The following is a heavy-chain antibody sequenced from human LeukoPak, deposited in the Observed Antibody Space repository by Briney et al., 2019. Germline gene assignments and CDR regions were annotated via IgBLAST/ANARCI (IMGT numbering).Heavy chain of an antibody. V-gene: IGHV3-30*02. J-gene: IGHJ6*03. D-gene: IGHD1-26*01. CDR2: IRYEGSNK. Sequence: GGSLRLSCAASGFTFSTYGMHWVRQAPGKGLEWVAFIRYEGSNKYYTDSVKGRFTISRDNSKSTLYLQMNSLRAEDTAVYFCARDSDKYSGSRYYYYYYMDVWGKGTTVTVSS. CDR3: ARDSDKYSGSRYYYYYYMDV. CDR1: GFTFSTYG.